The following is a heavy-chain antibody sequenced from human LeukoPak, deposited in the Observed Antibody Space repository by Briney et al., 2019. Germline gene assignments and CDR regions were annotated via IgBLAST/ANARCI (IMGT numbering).Heavy chain of an antibody. CDR3: AKPRSVVVAASFDY. V-gene: IGHV3-30*02. Sequence: PGGSLRLSCAASGFTFSSYGMHWVRQAPGKGLEWVAFIRYDGSNKYYADSVKGRFTISRDNSKNTLYLQMNSLRAEDTAVHYCAKPRSVVVAASFDYWGQGTLVTVSS. D-gene: IGHD2-15*01. CDR1: GFTFSSYG. CDR2: IRYDGSNK. J-gene: IGHJ4*02.